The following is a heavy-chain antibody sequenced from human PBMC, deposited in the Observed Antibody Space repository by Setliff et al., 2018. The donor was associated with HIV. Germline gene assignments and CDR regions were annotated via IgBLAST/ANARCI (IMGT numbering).Heavy chain of an antibody. J-gene: IGHJ4*02. D-gene: IGHD6-19*01. V-gene: IGHV4-38-2*01. Sequence: KPSETLSLTCAVSGYSISSGYFWGWIRQPPGKGLEWIGSLYHSGTNFYNPSLKSRVTISLDTSTNRFSLQMNSLTGDDTGVYYCAREGLRSGWSGSAVSRGTGMTEAERFDSWGQGTLVTVSS. CDR1: GYSISSGYF. CDR3: AREGLRSGWSGSAVSRGTGMTEAERFDS. CDR2: LYHSGTN.